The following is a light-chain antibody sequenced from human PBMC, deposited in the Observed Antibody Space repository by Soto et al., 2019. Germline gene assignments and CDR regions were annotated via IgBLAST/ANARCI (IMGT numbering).Light chain of an antibody. Sequence: QSALTQPPSVSGSPGQSVTISCTRTSSDVGSYNRVSWYQQPPGTAPKLMIYEVSNRPSGVPDRFSGSKSGNTASLTISGLQAEDEADYYCSSYTSSSTLVFGGGTKVTVL. CDR2: EVS. CDR3: SSYTSSSTLV. CDR1: SSDVGSYNR. J-gene: IGLJ2*01. V-gene: IGLV2-18*02.